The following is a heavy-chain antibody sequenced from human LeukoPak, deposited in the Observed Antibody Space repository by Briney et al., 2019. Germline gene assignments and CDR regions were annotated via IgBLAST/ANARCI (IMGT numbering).Heavy chain of an antibody. V-gene: IGHV5-51*01. CDR3: ARHVYSSGWPNWFDP. D-gene: IGHD6-19*01. CDR1: GYSFTSYW. J-gene: IGHJ5*02. Sequence: GESLKISCKGSGYSFTSYWIGWVRQMPGKGLEWMGIIYPGDSDTRYSPSFQGQVTISADKSISTAYLQWSSLKASDTAMYYCARHVYSSGWPNWFDPWGQGTLVTVSS. CDR2: IYPGDSDT.